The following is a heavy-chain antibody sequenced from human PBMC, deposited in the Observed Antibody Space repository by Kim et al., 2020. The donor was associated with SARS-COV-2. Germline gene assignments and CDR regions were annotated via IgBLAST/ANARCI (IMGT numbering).Heavy chain of an antibody. CDR3: ARGNYYESVSLSDYYNGMDV. CDR1: GLTFDDSA. Sequence: GGSLRLSCAASGLTFDDSAMNWVRQAPGKGLEWVAVISYDGRNKESADSVKGRFSISRDNSKSTLSLQMNSLRVEDTAVYYCARGNYYESVSLSDYYNGMDVWGQGTTVTVSS. D-gene: IGHD3-10*01. V-gene: IGHV3-30-3*01. CDR2: ISYDGRNK. J-gene: IGHJ6*02.